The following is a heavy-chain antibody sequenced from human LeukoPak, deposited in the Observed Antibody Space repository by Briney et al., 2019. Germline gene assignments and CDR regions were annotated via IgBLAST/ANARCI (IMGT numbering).Heavy chain of an antibody. J-gene: IGHJ6*02. CDR1: GSSISSYY. V-gene: IGHV4-59*01. Sequence: SETLSLTCTVSGSSISSYYWSWIRQPPGKGLEWIGYIYYSGSTNYNPSLKSRVTISVDTSKNQFSLKLSSVTAADTAVYYCARGDMVRTTYYYYGMDVWGQGTTVTVSS. D-gene: IGHD3-10*01. CDR2: IYYSGST. CDR3: ARGDMVRTTYYYYGMDV.